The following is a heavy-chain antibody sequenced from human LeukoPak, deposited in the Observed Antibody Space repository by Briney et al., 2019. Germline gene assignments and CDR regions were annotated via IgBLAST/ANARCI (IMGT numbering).Heavy chain of an antibody. CDR1: GFTFSTYN. V-gene: IGHV3-23*01. D-gene: IGHD6-19*01. CDR2: ISGSGDST. J-gene: IGHJ4*02. CDR3: ARRSGIAVAGAFDY. Sequence: GGSLRLSCAASGFTFSTYNMNWVRQAPGKGLEWVSGISGSGDSTYYADSVKGRFTISRDNSKNTLYLQMNSLRAEDTAVYYCARRSGIAVAGAFDYWGQGTLVTVSS.